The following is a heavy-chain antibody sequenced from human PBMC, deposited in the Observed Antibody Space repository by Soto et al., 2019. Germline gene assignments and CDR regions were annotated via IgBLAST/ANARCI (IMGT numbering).Heavy chain of an antibody. D-gene: IGHD1-26*01. Sequence: SETLSLTCTVSGGTISSWYWSWIRQPPGKGLEWIGYIYYSGSTSCNPSLKSRVTISVDTSKNQFSLKLSSVTAADTAVYYCARRYGSPIDYWGQGTLVTVSS. V-gene: IGHV4-59*08. J-gene: IGHJ4*02. CDR2: IYYSGST. CDR3: ARRYGSPIDY. CDR1: GGTISSWY.